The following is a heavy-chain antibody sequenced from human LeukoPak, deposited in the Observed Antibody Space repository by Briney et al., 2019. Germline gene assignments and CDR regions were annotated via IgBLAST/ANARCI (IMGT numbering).Heavy chain of an antibody. Sequence: QPGGSLRLSCAASGFTFSSYWMHWVRQAPGKGLVWVSRINSDGSSTYYADSVKGRFTISRDNSKNTLYLQMNSLRAEDTAVYYCAKEPRLRWSGAAYWGQGTLVTVSS. V-gene: IGHV3-74*01. CDR3: AKEPRLRWSGAAY. J-gene: IGHJ4*02. D-gene: IGHD4-23*01. CDR2: INSDGSST. CDR1: GFTFSSYW.